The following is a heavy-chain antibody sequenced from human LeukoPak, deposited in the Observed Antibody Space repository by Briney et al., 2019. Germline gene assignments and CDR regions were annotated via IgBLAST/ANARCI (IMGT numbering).Heavy chain of an antibody. D-gene: IGHD2-2*01. J-gene: IGHJ1*01. CDR1: GGTFSSYG. CDR2: IIPIFGTA. V-gene: IGHV1-69*01. Sequence: GSSVKVSCKTSGGTFSSYGISWVRQAPGQGLEWMGGIIPIFGTANYAQKFQGRVTITADESTGTAYMELSSLRSEDTAVYYCASFYCSSTSCSLFQHWGQGTLVTVSS. CDR3: ASFYCSSTSCSLFQH.